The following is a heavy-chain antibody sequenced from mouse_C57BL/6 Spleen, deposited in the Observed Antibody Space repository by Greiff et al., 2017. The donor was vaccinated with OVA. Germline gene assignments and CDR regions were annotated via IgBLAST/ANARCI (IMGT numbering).Heavy chain of an antibody. J-gene: IGHJ2*01. D-gene: IGHD1-1*01. CDR2: IYPGDGDT. Sequence: QVQLQQSGPELVKPGASVKISCKASGYAFSSSWMNWVKQRPGKGLEWIGRIYPGDGDTNYNGKFKGKATLTADKSSSTAYMQLSSLTSEDSAVYFCARGGVLRYFDYWGQGTTLTVSS. V-gene: IGHV1-82*01. CDR3: ARGGVLRYFDY. CDR1: GYAFSSSW.